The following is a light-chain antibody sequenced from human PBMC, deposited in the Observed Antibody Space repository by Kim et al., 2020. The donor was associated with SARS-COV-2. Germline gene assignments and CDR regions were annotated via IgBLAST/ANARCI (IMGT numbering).Light chain of an antibody. CDR1: QHISIY. CDR2: DAS. Sequence: DIQMTQSPSSLSASVGDRVTITCQASQHISIYLNWYQQKPGKAPKLLIYDASNLETGVPSRFSGSGSGTDFTFTISSQQPGDIATYYCQQYDNLRVTFGQGTRLEIK. V-gene: IGKV1-33*01. J-gene: IGKJ5*01. CDR3: QQYDNLRVT.